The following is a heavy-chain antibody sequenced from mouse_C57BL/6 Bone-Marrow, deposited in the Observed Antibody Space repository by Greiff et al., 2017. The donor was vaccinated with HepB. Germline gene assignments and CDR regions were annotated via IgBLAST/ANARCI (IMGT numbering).Heavy chain of an antibody. CDR3: ARNYYGSSFSYYFDY. J-gene: IGHJ2*01. CDR2: IHPNSGST. CDR1: GYTFTSYW. D-gene: IGHD1-1*01. V-gene: IGHV1-64*01. Sequence: VQLQQPGAELVKPGASVKLSCKASGYTFTSYWMHWVKQRPGQGLEWIGMIHPNSGSTNYNEKFKSKATLTVDKSSSTAYMQLSSLTSEDSAVYYCARNYYGSSFSYYFDYWGQGTTRTVSS.